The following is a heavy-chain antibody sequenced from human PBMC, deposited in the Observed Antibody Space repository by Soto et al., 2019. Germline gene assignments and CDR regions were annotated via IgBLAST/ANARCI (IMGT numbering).Heavy chain of an antibody. J-gene: IGHJ4*02. V-gene: IGHV3-23*01. CDR3: AKARYDLVSYYFDH. D-gene: IGHD2-15*01. CDR2: ISGSGGST. Sequence: HPGGSLRLSCAASGFTFSDYAMSWVRQTPGKGLEWVSAISGSGGSTYYADSVKGRFTISRDNSKNTLYLQMNSLRAEDTAVYHCAKARYDLVSYYFDHWGRGTLVTVSS. CDR1: GFTFSDYA.